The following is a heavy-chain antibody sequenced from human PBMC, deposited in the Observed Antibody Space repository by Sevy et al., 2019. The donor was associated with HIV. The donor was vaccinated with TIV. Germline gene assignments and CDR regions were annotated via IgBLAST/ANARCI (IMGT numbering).Heavy chain of an antibody. CDR1: GFTFSSYA. J-gene: IGHJ4*02. CDR3: ARGEGRSGLYCFEY. V-gene: IGHV3-30-3*01. CDR2: ISYDGSNK. D-gene: IGHD3-3*01. Sequence: GGSLRLSCAASGFTFSSYAMHWVRQAPGKGLEWVAVISYDGSNKYYADSVKGRFTISRDNSKNTLYLQMNSLRAEDTAVYYCARGEGRSGLYCFEYWGQGTLVTVSS.